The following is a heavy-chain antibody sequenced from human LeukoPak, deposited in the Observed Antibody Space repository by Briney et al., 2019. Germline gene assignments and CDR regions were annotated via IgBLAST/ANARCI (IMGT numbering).Heavy chain of an antibody. CDR2: ISSSSSYI. D-gene: IGHD2-15*01. Sequence: GGSLRLSCAASGFTFSSYGMHWVRQAPGKGLEWVSSISSSSSYIYYADSVKGRFTISRDNAKNSLYLQMNSLRAEDTAVYYCAKDKSWSTFSYFDYWGQGALVTVSS. CDR1: GFTFSSYG. V-gene: IGHV3-21*01. CDR3: AKDKSWSTFSYFDY. J-gene: IGHJ4*02.